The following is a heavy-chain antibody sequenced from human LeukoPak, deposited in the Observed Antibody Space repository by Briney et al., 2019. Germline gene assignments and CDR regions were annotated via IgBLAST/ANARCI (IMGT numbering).Heavy chain of an antibody. CDR1: GGSISSYY. CDR2: IYYSGST. D-gene: IGHD6-19*01. J-gene: IGHJ5*02. CDR3: ARGIYSSGWYAWFDP. V-gene: IGHV4-59*08. Sequence: PSETLSLTCTVSGGSISSYYWSWIRQPPGKGLEWIGYIYYSGSTNYNPPLKSRVTISVDTSRNQFSLKLSSVTAADTAVYYCARGIYSSGWYAWFDPWGQGTLVTVSS.